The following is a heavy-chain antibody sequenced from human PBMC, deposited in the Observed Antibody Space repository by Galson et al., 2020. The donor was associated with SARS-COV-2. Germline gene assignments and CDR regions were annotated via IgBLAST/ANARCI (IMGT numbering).Heavy chain of an antibody. CDR3: SRDQGYGSSWSSVDPFDR. J-gene: IGHJ4*02. CDR1: GGSISTNNCF. V-gene: IGHV4-39*07. D-gene: IGHD6-13*01. Sequence: ASETLSLTCTVSGGSISTNNCFWGWNRQPPGKGLEWIGSIYYGGTTYYNPSLKSRLTISMDTSKNQFSLNLSSVTAADTAVYYCSRDQGYGSSWSSVDPFDRWGQGTLVTVSS. CDR2: IYYGGTT.